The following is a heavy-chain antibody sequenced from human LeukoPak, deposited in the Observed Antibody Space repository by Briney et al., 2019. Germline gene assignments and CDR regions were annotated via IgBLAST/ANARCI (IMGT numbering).Heavy chain of an antibody. Sequence: SETLSLTCTVSGGSISSGNYYWGWIRQPPGKGLEWIGSIYYSGSTYYNPSLKSRVTISVDTSKNQFSLKLNSVTAADTAVYYCARPQKEWLLPFDYWGQGTLVTVSS. J-gene: IGHJ4*02. CDR2: IYYSGST. V-gene: IGHV4-39*01. CDR1: GGSISSGNYY. D-gene: IGHD3-3*01. CDR3: ARPQKEWLLPFDY.